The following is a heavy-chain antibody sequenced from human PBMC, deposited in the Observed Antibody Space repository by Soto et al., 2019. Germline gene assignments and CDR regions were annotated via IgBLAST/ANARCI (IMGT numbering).Heavy chain of an antibody. CDR3: ARPYSGGPNDPFDV. Sequence: PGESLKISCKGSGYSFTNYWIGWVRQMPGKGLEWMGIIYPGDSHAIYSPSFQGQVTMSADKSISTAYLQWSSLKALDTAMYYCARPYSGGPNDPFDVWGQGTMVTVSS. J-gene: IGHJ3*01. CDR2: IYPGDSHA. CDR1: GYSFTNYW. V-gene: IGHV5-51*01. D-gene: IGHD1-26*01.